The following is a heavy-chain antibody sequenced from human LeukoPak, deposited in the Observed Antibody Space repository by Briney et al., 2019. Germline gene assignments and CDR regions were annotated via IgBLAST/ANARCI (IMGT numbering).Heavy chain of an antibody. D-gene: IGHD4-17*01. J-gene: IGHJ6*02. CDR1: GFTFSSYG. V-gene: IGHV3-30*18. CDR2: ISYDGSNK. CDR3: AKSRAGGEYDAMGV. Sequence: GGSLRLSCAASGFTFSSYGMHWVRQAPGKGLEWVAVISYDGSNKYYADSVKGRFTISRDNSKNTLYMPMNSLKAEDTAVYYCAKSRAGGEYDAMGVWGHGTTVTVSS.